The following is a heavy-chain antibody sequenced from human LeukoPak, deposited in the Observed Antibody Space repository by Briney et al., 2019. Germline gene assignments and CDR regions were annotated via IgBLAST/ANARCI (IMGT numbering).Heavy chain of an antibody. CDR2: ISSSSSTM. CDR3: ARELYTGYSSSWD. Sequence: GGSLRLSCAASGFTVSSNYMSWVRQAPGKGLEWVSYISSSSSTMYYADSVKGRFTISRDNAKNSLYLQMNSLRAEDTAVYYCARELYTGYSSSWDWGQGTLVTVSS. D-gene: IGHD6-13*01. CDR1: GFTVSSNY. V-gene: IGHV3-48*01. J-gene: IGHJ4*02.